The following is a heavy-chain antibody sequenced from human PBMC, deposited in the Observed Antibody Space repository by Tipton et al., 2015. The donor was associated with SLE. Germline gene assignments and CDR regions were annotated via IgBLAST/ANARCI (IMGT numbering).Heavy chain of an antibody. CDR2: VYYSGST. CDR3: ARGERSSMPDC. CDR1: GFSFSSYY. V-gene: IGHV4-59*08. Sequence: GLVKPSETLSLTCTVSGFSFSSYYWSWIRQPPGKGLEWIGYVYYSGSTNYNPSLRGRITTSVDTPKNQFSLKLNSVTAADTAVYYCARGERSSMPDCWGQGTLVTVSS. J-gene: IGHJ4*02. D-gene: IGHD2-2*01.